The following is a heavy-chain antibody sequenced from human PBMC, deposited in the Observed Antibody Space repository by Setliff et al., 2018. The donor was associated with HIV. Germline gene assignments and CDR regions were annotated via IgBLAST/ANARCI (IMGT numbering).Heavy chain of an antibody. Sequence: SVKVSCKTSGGTFSSYAISWVRQAPGQGLEWMGGIIPILGIANYAQKFQGRVTITADKSTSTACMELSSLRSEDTAVYYCARREGGYPDPWGQGTLVTVSS. D-gene: IGHD2-2*01. J-gene: IGHJ5*02. CDR2: IIPILGIA. CDR1: GGTFSSYA. V-gene: IGHV1-69*10. CDR3: ARREGGYPDP.